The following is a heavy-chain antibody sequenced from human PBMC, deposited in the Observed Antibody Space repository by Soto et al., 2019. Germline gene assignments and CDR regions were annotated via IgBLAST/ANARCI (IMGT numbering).Heavy chain of an antibody. CDR1: GYTFTSYG. Sequence: QVQLVQSGAEVKKPGASVKVSCKASGYTFTSYGINWVRQAPGQGLEWMGWINTYDGNTNHAQKFQGRVTMTTDTSTSTAYMELRSLSSNDTAVYYCAASQQFDYWGQRTLVTVSS. D-gene: IGHD6-13*01. CDR2: INTYDGNT. V-gene: IGHV1-18*01. CDR3: AASQQFDY. J-gene: IGHJ4*02.